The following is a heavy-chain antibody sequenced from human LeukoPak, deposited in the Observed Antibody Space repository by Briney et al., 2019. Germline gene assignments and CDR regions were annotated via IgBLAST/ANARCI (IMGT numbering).Heavy chain of an antibody. Sequence: GRSLRLSCAASGFTFSSYGMHWVRQAPGKGLEWVAVISYDGSNKYYADSVKGRFTISRDNSKNTLYLQMNSLRAEDTAVYYCEKLYDAFDIWGQGTMVTVSS. J-gene: IGHJ3*02. V-gene: IGHV3-30*18. CDR3: EKLYDAFDI. CDR1: GFTFSSYG. CDR2: ISYDGSNK.